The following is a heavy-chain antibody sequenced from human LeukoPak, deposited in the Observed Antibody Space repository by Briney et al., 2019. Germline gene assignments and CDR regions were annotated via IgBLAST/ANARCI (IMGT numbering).Heavy chain of an antibody. V-gene: IGHV3-23*01. CDR3: AKTAMGPFDY. Sequence: GGSLRLSCVASGFSLNDYSMNWVRQAPGKGLEWVSAISGSGGSTYYADSVKGRFTISRDNSKNTLYLQMNSLRAEDTAVYYCAKTAMGPFDYWGQGTLVTVSS. CDR2: ISGSGGST. CDR1: GFSLNDYS. D-gene: IGHD5-18*01. J-gene: IGHJ4*02.